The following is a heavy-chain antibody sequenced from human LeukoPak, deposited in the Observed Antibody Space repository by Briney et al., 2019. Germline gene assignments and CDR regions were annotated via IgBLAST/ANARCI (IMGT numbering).Heavy chain of an antibody. Sequence: GGSLRLSCAASGFTFSSYSMNWVRQAPGKGLEWVSSISSSSSYIYYADSVKGRFTISRDNAKNSLYLQMNSLRAEDTAVYYCARAPPAAMGGHWFDPWGQGTLVTVSS. V-gene: IGHV3-21*01. D-gene: IGHD2-2*01. J-gene: IGHJ5*02. CDR3: ARAPPAAMGGHWFDP. CDR2: ISSSSSYI. CDR1: GFTFSSYS.